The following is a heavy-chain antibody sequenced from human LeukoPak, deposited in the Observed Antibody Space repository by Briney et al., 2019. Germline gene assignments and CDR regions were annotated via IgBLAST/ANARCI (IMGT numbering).Heavy chain of an antibody. D-gene: IGHD6-13*01. J-gene: IGHJ2*01. CDR2: IYTSGST. Sequence: KASETLSLTCTVSGGSISSYYWSWIRQPAGKGLEWIGRIYTSGSTNYNPSLKSRVTISVDTSKNQFSLKLSSVTAADTAVYYCARVRLGIAAAGTSTATRGGRYFDLWGRGTLVTVSS. CDR3: ARVRLGIAAAGTSTATRGGRYFDL. CDR1: GGSISSYY. V-gene: IGHV4-4*07.